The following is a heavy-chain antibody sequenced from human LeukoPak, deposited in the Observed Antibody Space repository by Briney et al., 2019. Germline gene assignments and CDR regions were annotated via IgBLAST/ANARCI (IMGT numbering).Heavy chain of an antibody. CDR3: TRVGATATNREGPFDY. V-gene: IGHV3-73*01. CDR1: GFTFSGSA. J-gene: IGHJ4*02. Sequence: GGSLRLSCAASGFTFSGSAMHWVRQASGKGLEWVGRIRSKANSYATAYAASVKGRFTISRDDSKNTAYLQMNSLKTEDTAVYYCTRVGATATNREGPFDYWGQGTLVTVSS. D-gene: IGHD1-26*01. CDR2: IRSKANSYAT.